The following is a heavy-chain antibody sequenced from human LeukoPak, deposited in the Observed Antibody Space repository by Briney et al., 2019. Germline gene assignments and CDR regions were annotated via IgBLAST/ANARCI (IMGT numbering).Heavy chain of an antibody. J-gene: IGHJ5*02. V-gene: IGHV4-38-2*02. CDR1: GYSISSGYY. CDR3: ATSIVGAYYR. Sequence: SETLSLTCTVSGYSISSGYYWGWIRQPPGKGLEWIGSIYHSGSTYYNPSLKSRVTISVDTSKNQFSLKLSSVTAADTAVYYCATSIVGAYYRWGQGTLVTVSS. D-gene: IGHD1-26*01. CDR2: IYHSGST.